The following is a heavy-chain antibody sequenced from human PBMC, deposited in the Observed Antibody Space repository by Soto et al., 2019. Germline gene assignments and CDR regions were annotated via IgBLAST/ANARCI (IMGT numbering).Heavy chain of an antibody. CDR3: GNQADGGNGYYCAY. V-gene: IGHV4-39*01. CDR1: SGSITSSTYY. J-gene: IGHJ4*02. CDR2: IYSSGST. Sequence: QLQLQESGPGLVKPSETLSLTCTVSSGSITSSTYYWGWIRQPPGKGLEWIGNIYSSGSTYYNPSLKSRVTISLDTSKTQLSLQLTSVTAEDTTVYYWGNQADGGNGYYCAYWGQGTLVTVPA. D-gene: IGHD2-15*01.